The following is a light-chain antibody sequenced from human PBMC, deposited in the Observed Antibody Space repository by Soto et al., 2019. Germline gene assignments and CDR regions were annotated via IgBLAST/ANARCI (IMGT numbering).Light chain of an antibody. CDR1: QSVSSSY. J-gene: IGKJ2*01. Sequence: EIVLTQSPGTLSLSPGERATLSCRASQSVSSSYLAWYQQKPGQAPRLLIYGASSRATGIPDRFSGSGSGTGFTITIITLEPEDFAVYYCQQYGSSRNTFGHGTKLEIK. V-gene: IGKV3-20*01. CDR2: GAS. CDR3: QQYGSSRNT.